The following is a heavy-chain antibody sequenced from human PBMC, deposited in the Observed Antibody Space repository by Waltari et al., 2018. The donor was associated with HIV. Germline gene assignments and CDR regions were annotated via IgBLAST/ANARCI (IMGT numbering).Heavy chain of an antibody. Sequence: QVQLQESGPGLVKPSETLSLTCTVSSCSISSRSSYLGWIRQPPGRGLEWIGNIYDSGSTYYNPSLKSRVTISVDTSKNQFSLKLSSVTAADTAVYYCANLPFVYFDYWGQGTLVTVSS. V-gene: IGHV4-39*01. CDR2: IYDSGST. J-gene: IGHJ4*02. CDR3: ANLPFVYFDY. CDR1: SCSISSRSSY.